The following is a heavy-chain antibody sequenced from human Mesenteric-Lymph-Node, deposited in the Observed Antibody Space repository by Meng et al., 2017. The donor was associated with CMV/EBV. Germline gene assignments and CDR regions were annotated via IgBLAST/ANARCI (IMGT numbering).Heavy chain of an antibody. Sequence: SISSSSYYWGWIRQPPGKGLEWIGSIYYSGSTYYNPSLKSRVTISVDTSKNQFSLKLSSVTAADTAVYYCARLESGFWSGRAEYFQHWGQGTLVTVSS. D-gene: IGHD3-3*01. CDR1: SISSSSYY. J-gene: IGHJ1*01. V-gene: IGHV4-39*07. CDR2: IYYSGST. CDR3: ARLESGFWSGRAEYFQH.